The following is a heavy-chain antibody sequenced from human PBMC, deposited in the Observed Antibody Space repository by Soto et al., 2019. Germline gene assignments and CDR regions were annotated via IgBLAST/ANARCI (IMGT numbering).Heavy chain of an antibody. D-gene: IGHD1-1*01. V-gene: IGHV4-39*01. CDR2: IYYHGDT. CDR3: ARLTLDGTRYFDY. J-gene: IGHJ4*02. Sequence: QLQLLESGPGLVKSSETLSLTYTVSGGSLRSALYYWGWIRQPPGQGLEWIGNIYYHGDTYYNPFIQSRVSISVGTSRNQISLRLSYVTAGDTAVYYCARLTLDGTRYFDYWGQGAVVTVSS. CDR1: GGSLRSALYY.